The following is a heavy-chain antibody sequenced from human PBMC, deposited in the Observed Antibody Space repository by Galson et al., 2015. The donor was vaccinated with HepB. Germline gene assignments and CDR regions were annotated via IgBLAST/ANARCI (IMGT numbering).Heavy chain of an antibody. D-gene: IGHD3-22*01. J-gene: IGHJ3*02. Sequence: ETLSLTCTVSGGSISSYYWSWIRQPPGKGLEWIGYIYYSGSTNYNPSLKSRVTISVDTSKNQFSLKLSSVTAADTAVYYCARVSRTYYYDSSGSPDAFDIWGQGTMVTVSS. CDR1: GGSISSYY. CDR3: ARVSRTYYYDSSGSPDAFDI. CDR2: IYYSGST. V-gene: IGHV4-59*01.